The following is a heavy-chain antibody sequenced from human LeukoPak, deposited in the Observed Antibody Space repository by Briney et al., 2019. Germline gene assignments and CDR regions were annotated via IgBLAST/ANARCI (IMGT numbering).Heavy chain of an antibody. CDR2: ISSNGGST. D-gene: IGHD2-2*01. V-gene: IGHV3-64*01. CDR1: GFTFSSYA. Sequence: GGSLRLSCAASGFTFSSYAMHWVRQAPGKGLEYVSAISSNGGSTYYANSVKGRFTISRDNSKNTLYLQMNSLRAEDTAVYYCARDRACSSTSCPVWFDPWGQGTLVTVSS. J-gene: IGHJ5*02. CDR3: ARDRACSSTSCPVWFDP.